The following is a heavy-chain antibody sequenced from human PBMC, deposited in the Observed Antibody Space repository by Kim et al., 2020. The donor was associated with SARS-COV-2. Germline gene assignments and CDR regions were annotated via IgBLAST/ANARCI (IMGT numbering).Heavy chain of an antibody. D-gene: IGHD3-10*01. CDR1: GFSLSTSGVG. CDR3: AHTLWFGEFFPIHFDY. J-gene: IGHJ4*02. Sequence: SGPTLVKPTQTLTLTCTFSGFSLSTSGVGVGWIRQPPGKALEWLALIYWDDDKRYSPSLKSRLTITKDTSKNQVVLTMTNMDPVDTATYYCAHTLWFGEFFPIHFDYWGQGTLVTVSS. CDR2: IYWDDDK. V-gene: IGHV2-5*02.